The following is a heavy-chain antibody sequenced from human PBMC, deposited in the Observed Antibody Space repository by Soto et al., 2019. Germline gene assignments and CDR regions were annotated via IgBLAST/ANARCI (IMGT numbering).Heavy chain of an antibody. Sequence: QVQLQQWGAGLLKPSETLSLTCAVYGGSFSGYYWSWIRQPPGKGLEWIGEINHSGSTNYNPSLKSRVIISVDTSKNQFSLKLSSVTAADTAVYYCARESYIVVVVAATMGFDYWGQGTLVTVSS. V-gene: IGHV4-34*01. CDR3: ARESYIVVVVAATMGFDY. CDR2: INHSGST. J-gene: IGHJ4*02. D-gene: IGHD2-15*01. CDR1: GGSFSGYY.